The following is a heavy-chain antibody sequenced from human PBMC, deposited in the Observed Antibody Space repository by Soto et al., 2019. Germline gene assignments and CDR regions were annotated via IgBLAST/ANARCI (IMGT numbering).Heavy chain of an antibody. CDR3: ARLYSSALSFDC. V-gene: IGHV6-1*01. Sequence: SQTLSLTCAISGDIVSSNTVAWSWIRQSPSRGLEWLGRSYYRSKWYYEYAVSLKSRIAINPDTSNNQFSLQLTSVTPEDTAVYDWARLYSSALSFDCWGDVTLVTLSS. J-gene: IGHJ4*01. CDR2: SYYRSKWYY. CDR1: GDIVSSNTVA. D-gene: IGHD6-19*01.